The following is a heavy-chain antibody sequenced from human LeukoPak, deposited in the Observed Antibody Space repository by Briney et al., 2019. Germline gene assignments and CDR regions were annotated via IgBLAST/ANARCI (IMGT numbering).Heavy chain of an antibody. CDR1: GFTFSVYW. CDR2: INTDGSIT. Sequence: GGSVRLFCAVSGFTFSVYWIHWVRQAPGKGLVWVSRINTDGSITNYADSGKGRFTISRDSAKNTLYLQMSSLRAEDTAVYYCARDRGPRTGFMVREAYDYWGQGTLVTVSS. V-gene: IGHV3-74*01. CDR3: ARDRGPRTGFMVREAYDY. J-gene: IGHJ4*02. D-gene: IGHD3-10*01.